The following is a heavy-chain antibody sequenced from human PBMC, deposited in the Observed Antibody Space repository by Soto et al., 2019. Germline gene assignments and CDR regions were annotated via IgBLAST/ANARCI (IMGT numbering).Heavy chain of an antibody. Sequence: EVQLVESGGGLVKPGGSLRLSCAASGFTFSTYSMNWVRQAPGKGLEWVSSISSSSNYIYYADSLKGRFTIPRDNAKNSLFLQMNSLRAEDTAVYYCARDDSSSLGWIDCWGQGTLVTVSS. CDR1: GFTFSTYS. V-gene: IGHV3-21*01. CDR2: ISSSSNYI. D-gene: IGHD6-13*01. CDR3: ARDDSSSLGWIDC. J-gene: IGHJ4*02.